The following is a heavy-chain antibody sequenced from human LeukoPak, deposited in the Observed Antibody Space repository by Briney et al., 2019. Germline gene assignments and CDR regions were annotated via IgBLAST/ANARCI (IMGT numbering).Heavy chain of an antibody. CDR3: ARVSLGYCSGGTCYFQDH. V-gene: IGHV1-8*01. J-gene: IGHJ4*02. Sequence: ASVKVSCKASGYTFTNYDINWVRRATGQGLEWMGWMNPNSGNTGYAQKFQGRVTMTRSASISTAYMELSSLTSEDTAVYYCARVSLGYCSGGTCYFQDHWGQGTLVTVSS. CDR2: MNPNSGNT. D-gene: IGHD2-15*01. CDR1: GYTFTNYD.